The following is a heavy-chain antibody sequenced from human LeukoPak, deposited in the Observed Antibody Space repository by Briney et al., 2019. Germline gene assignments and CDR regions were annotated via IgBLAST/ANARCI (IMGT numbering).Heavy chain of an antibody. J-gene: IGHJ4*02. V-gene: IGHV3-13*01. D-gene: IGHD3-16*01. CDR3: AKGPLWRSFQRGFDY. Sequence: GGSLRLSCAASGLTFSNYDMHWVRQATGKGLEWVSAIGTGGDTYYPDSVKGRFAISKDNSKNTVYLQMNSLRADDTAVYYCAKGPLWRSFQRGFDYWGQGTLVTASS. CDR1: GLTFSNYD. CDR2: IGTGGDT.